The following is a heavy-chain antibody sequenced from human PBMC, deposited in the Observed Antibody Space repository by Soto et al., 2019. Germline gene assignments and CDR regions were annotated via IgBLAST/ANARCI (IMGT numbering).Heavy chain of an antibody. J-gene: IGHJ3*02. V-gene: IGHV3-74*01. CDR2: INTDGSIT. CDR3: ASQIAVGI. D-gene: IGHD6-19*01. CDR1: GFTFSNYL. Sequence: PGGFLRLSCAASGFTFSNYLMHWVRQAPGKGLVWVSHINTDGSITNYADSVKGRFTVSRDNAKNTLYLQMNSLKAEDTALYYCASQIAVGIWGQGAMVTVSS.